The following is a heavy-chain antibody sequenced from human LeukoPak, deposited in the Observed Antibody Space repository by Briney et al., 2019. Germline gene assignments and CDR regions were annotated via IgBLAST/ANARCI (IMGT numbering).Heavy chain of an antibody. J-gene: IGHJ4*02. V-gene: IGHV4-59*01. Sequence: PSETLSLTCTVSGGSISSYYWSWIRQPPGKGLEWIGYIYYSGSTNYNPSLKSRVTISVDTSKNQSSLKLSSVTAADTAVYYCARVWHYDFWSGYYFDYWGQGTLVTVSS. CDR3: ARVWHYDFWSGYYFDY. CDR1: GGSISSYY. D-gene: IGHD3-3*01. CDR2: IYYSGST.